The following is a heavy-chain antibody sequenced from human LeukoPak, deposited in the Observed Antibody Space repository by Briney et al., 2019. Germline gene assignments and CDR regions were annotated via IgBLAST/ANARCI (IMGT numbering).Heavy chain of an antibody. CDR2: IYTSGST. CDR1: GGSISSYY. J-gene: IGHJ3*02. V-gene: IGHV4-4*07. D-gene: IGHD3-9*01. CDR3: ARDGYYDILTGYHPNDAFDI. Sequence: SETLSPTCTVSGGSISSYYWSWIRQPAGKGLEWIGRIYTSGSTNYNPSLKSRVTMSVDTSKNQFSLKLSSVTAADTAVYYCARDGYYDILTGYHPNDAFDIWGQGTMVTVSS.